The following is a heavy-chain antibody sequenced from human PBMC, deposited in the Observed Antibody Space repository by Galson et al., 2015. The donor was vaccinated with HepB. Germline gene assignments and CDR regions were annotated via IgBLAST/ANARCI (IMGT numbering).Heavy chain of an antibody. CDR1: GFTVSSNY. CDR3: AKEWRYYYDSSGYYGDAFDT. Sequence: SLRLSCAASGFTVSSNYMSWVRQAPGKGLEWVSVIYSGGSTYYADSVKGRFTISRDNSKNTLYLQMNSLRAEDTAVYYYAKEWRYYYDSSGYYGDAFDTWGQGTMVTVSS. V-gene: IGHV3-53*01. CDR2: IYSGGST. J-gene: IGHJ3*02. D-gene: IGHD3-22*01.